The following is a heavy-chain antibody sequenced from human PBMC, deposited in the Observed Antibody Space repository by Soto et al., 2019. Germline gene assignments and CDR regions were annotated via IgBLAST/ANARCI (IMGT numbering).Heavy chain of an antibody. CDR3: ASSYCTNGVCPYYYYGMDV. Sequence: GGSLRLSCAASGFTFSSYAMSWVRQAPGKGLEWVSAISGSGGSTYYADSVKGRFTISRDNSKNTLYLQMNSLRAEDTAVYYCASSYCTNGVCPYYYYGMDVWGQGTTVTVSS. CDR1: GFTFSSYA. V-gene: IGHV3-23*01. J-gene: IGHJ6*02. D-gene: IGHD2-8*01. CDR2: ISGSGGST.